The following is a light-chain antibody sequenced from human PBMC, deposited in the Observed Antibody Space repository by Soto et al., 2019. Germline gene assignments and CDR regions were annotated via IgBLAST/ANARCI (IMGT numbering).Light chain of an antibody. Sequence: DIQMTQSPSSLSASVGDRVTITCRSSQGISNYLALYKQIPGKVPKLLISAASTLQSGVPSRFSGSGSGTDFTLTISSLQPEDGETYLCPKYTTVPTLGGGTKVEIK. V-gene: IGKV1-27*01. CDR2: AAS. J-gene: IGKJ4*01. CDR1: QGISNY. CDR3: PKYTTVPT.